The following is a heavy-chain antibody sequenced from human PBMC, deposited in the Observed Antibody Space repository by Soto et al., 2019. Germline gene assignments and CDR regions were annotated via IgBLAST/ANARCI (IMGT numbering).Heavy chain of an antibody. D-gene: IGHD3-22*01. J-gene: IGHJ3*02. CDR2: INHSGST. CDR1: GGSFIGYY. CDR3: ARGREDYDSSGYSLGAFDI. V-gene: IGHV4-34*01. Sequence: SETLSLTCAVYGGSFIGYYWSWILQPPGKGLEWIGEINHSGSTNYNPSLKSRVTISVDTSKNQFSLKLSSVTAADTAVYYCARGREDYDSSGYSLGAFDIWGQGTMVTVSS.